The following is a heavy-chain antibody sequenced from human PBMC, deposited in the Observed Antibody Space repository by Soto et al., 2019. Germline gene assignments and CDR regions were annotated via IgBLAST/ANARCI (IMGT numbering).Heavy chain of an antibody. CDR2: IIPIFGTA. CDR1: GGTFSSYA. Sequence: GASVKVSCKASGGTFSSYAISWVRQAPGQGLEWMGGIIPIFGTANYAQKFQGRVTITADESTSTAYMELSSPRSEDTAVYYCARHTQLNKYCSGGSCYSVLGYYGMDVWGQGTTVTVSS. D-gene: IGHD2-15*01. CDR3: ARHTQLNKYCSGGSCYSVLGYYGMDV. V-gene: IGHV1-69*13. J-gene: IGHJ6*02.